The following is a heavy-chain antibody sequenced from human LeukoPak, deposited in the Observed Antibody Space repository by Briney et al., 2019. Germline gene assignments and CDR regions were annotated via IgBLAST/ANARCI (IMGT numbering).Heavy chain of an antibody. J-gene: IGHJ5*02. CDR2: IYTSGST. CDR3: ARGCSSTSCSNNWFDP. Sequence: SETLSLTCTVSGGSISSSSYYWGWIRQPAGKGLEWIGRIYTSGSTNYNPSLKSRVTMSVDTSKNQFSLKLSSVTAADTAVYYCARGCSSTSCSNNWFDPWGQGTLVTVSS. D-gene: IGHD2-2*01. CDR1: GGSISSSSYY. V-gene: IGHV4-61*02.